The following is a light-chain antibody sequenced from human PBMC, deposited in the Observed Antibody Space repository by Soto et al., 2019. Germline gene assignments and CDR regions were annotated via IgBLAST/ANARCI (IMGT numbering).Light chain of an antibody. V-gene: IGLV7-46*01. J-gene: IGLJ7*01. CDR2: DIN. Sequence: QAVVTQEPSMTVSPGGTVTLTCGSSTVTVTSGHYPYWFQVKPGQAPRTLLYDINNKHSWTPARFSGSLLGGKAALTLSGAQPEDEADYYCLLSYSGPSIFGRGTQLTVL. CDR3: LLSYSGPSI. CDR1: TVTVTSGHY.